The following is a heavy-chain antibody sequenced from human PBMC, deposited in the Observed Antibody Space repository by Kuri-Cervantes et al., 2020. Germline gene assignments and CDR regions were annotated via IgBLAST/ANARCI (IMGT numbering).Heavy chain of an antibody. CDR3: ARGALYSGSYYEGY. V-gene: IGHV3-23*01. CDR2: ISGSGGST. J-gene: IGHJ4*02. CDR1: GFTFSSYA. Sequence: GESLKISCAASGFTFSSYAMSWVRQAPGKGLEWVSAISGSGGSTYYADSVKGRFTISRDNSKNSLYLQMNSLRAEDTAVYYCARGALYSGSYYEGYWGQGTLVTVSS. D-gene: IGHD1-26*01.